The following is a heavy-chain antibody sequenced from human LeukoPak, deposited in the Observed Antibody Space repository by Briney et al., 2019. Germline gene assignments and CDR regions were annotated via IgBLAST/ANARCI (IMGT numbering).Heavy chain of an antibody. CDR1: GYTFTSYD. D-gene: IGHD4-23*01. CDR3: ARGGKLSYYYYYMDV. Sequence: RASVKVSCKASGYTFTSYDINWVRQATGQGLEWMGWMNPNSGNTGYAQKFQGRVTITRNTSISTAYMELSSLRSEDTAVYYCARGGKLSYYYYYMDVWGKGTTVTVSS. CDR2: MNPNSGNT. V-gene: IGHV1-8*03. J-gene: IGHJ6*03.